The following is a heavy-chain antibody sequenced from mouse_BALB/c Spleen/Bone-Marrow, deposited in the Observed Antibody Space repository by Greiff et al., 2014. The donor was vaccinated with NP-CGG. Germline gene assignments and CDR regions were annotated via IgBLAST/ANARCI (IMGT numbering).Heavy chain of an antibody. CDR3: AREDGLWYFDV. Sequence: QVQLQQSGAELMKPGASVKISFKASGYTFSSYWIEWVKQRPGHGLEWIGEILPGSGSTNYNEKFKGKATLTADTSSNTAYMQLSSLTSEDSAVYYCAREDGLWYFDVWGAGTTVTVSS. V-gene: IGHV1-9*01. J-gene: IGHJ1*01. D-gene: IGHD1-1*01. CDR1: GYTFSSYW. CDR2: ILPGSGST.